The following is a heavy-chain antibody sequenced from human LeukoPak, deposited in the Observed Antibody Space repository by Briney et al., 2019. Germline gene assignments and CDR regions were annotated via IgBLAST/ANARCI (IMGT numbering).Heavy chain of an antibody. J-gene: IGHJ4*02. CDR3: ASTLGDFWSGYHDY. Sequence: SETLSLTCTVSGGSISSYYWSWIRQPPGKGLEWIGYIYYSGSTNYNPSLKSRVTISVDTSKNQFSLKLSSVTAADTAVYYCASTLGDFWSGYHDYWGQGTLVTVSS. CDR2: IYYSGST. CDR1: GGSISSYY. D-gene: IGHD3-3*01. V-gene: IGHV4-59*01.